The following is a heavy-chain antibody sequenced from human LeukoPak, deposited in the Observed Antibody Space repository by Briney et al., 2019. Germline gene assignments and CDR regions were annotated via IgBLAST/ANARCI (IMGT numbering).Heavy chain of an antibody. CDR2: ISAYNGNT. Sequence: GASVKVSCKASGYTFTSSGISWVRQAPGQRLEWRGWISAYNGNTNYAQKLQGRVTMTTDTSTSTAYMGLRSLRSDDTAVYYCAREPDDYGDYGGWFDPWGQGTLVTVSS. CDR1: GYTFTSSG. J-gene: IGHJ5*02. D-gene: IGHD4-17*01. V-gene: IGHV1-18*01. CDR3: AREPDDYGDYGGWFDP.